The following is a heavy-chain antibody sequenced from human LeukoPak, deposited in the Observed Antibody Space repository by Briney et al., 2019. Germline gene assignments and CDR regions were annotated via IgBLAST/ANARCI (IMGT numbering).Heavy chain of an antibody. CDR1: AYTLTSYY. V-gene: IGHV1-46*03. J-gene: IGHJ4*02. CDR2: INPSVGST. D-gene: IGHD2-15*01. Sequence: SVTVSCKPPAYTLTSYYMHWVRQAPGQGREWMGMINPSVGSTTYAQMFQGRVTMTRYTSTSTVYMELSSLRSEDTVVYSCARGASVGCSGGSCYYALGYWGQGTLVTVSS. CDR3: ARGASVGCSGGSCYYALGY.